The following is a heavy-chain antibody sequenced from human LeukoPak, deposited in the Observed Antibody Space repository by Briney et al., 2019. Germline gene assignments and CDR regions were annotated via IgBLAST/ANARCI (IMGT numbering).Heavy chain of an antibody. Sequence: SVKVSCKASGGTFSSYAISWVRQAPGQGLEWMGGIIPIFGTANYAQKFQGRVTITADESTSTAYMELSSLRSEDTAVYYCARDGRYYYDSSGYLNWFDPWGQGTLVTVSS. J-gene: IGHJ5*02. CDR1: GGTFSSYA. CDR2: IIPIFGTA. CDR3: ARDGRYYYDSSGYLNWFDP. D-gene: IGHD3-22*01. V-gene: IGHV1-69*13.